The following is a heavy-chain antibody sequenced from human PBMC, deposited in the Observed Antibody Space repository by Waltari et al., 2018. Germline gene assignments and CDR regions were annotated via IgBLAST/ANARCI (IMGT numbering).Heavy chain of an antibody. Sequence: QVQLVQSGPEIKKPGAPVKVSCKASGYTFTNYGISWVRQAPGQGLEWMGWVSTYNSNTNYEQKFQDRVTLTTDTSTTTAYMELRSLFFDDTAVYYCTRDSIAAAFHYWGQGTLVTVSS. CDR1: GYTFTNYG. D-gene: IGHD6-13*01. CDR2: VSTYNSNT. V-gene: IGHV1-18*01. CDR3: TRDSIAAAFHY. J-gene: IGHJ4*02.